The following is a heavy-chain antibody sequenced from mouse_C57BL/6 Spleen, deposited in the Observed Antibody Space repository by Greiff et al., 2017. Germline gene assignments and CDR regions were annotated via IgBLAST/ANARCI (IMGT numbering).Heavy chain of an antibody. CDR1: GFTFSSYA. J-gene: IGHJ4*01. D-gene: IGHD1-1*01. CDR3: ASSYYYGSSYGAMDY. Sequence: EVHLVESGGGLVKPGGSLKLSCAASGFTFSSYAMSWVRQTPEKRLEWVATISDGGSYTYYPDNVKGRFTISRDNAKNNLYLQMSHLKSEDTAMYYCASSYYYGSSYGAMDYWGQGTSVTVSS. CDR2: ISDGGSYT. V-gene: IGHV5-4*01.